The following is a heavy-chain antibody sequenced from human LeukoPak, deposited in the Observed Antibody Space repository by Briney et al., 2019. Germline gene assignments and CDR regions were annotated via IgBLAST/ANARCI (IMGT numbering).Heavy chain of an antibody. J-gene: IGHJ3*02. V-gene: IGHV4-30-4*08. CDR2: IYYSGST. CDR1: GGSISSGDYY. Sequence: PSETLSLTCTVSGGSISSGDYYWSWIRQPPGKGLEWIGYIYYSGSTYYNPSLKSRVTISVDTSKNRFSLKLSSVTAADTAVYFCPTHSSGYDSGNDAFDIWGQGTMVTVSS. CDR3: PTHSSGYDSGNDAFDI. D-gene: IGHD3-22*01.